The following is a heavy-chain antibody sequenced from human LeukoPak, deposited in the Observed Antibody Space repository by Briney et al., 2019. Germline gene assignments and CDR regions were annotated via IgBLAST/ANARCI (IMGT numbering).Heavy chain of an antibody. Sequence: PGGSLRLSCAASGFTFSNAWMSWVRQAPGKGLEWVGRIKSKADGGTTDYAAPVKGRFTISRDDSKNTLYLQMNSLKAEDTAVYYCTTDAGYSYGAYYFDYWGQGTLVTVSS. V-gene: IGHV3-15*01. CDR1: GFTFSNAW. D-gene: IGHD5-18*01. CDR2: IKSKADGGTT. J-gene: IGHJ4*02. CDR3: TTDAGYSYGAYYFDY.